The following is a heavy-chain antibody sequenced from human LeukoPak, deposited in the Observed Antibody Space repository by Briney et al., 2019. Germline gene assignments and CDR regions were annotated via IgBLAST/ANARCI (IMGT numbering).Heavy chain of an antibody. V-gene: IGHV3-7*03. CDR3: ARKYSSSPRAPNWYFDL. Sequence: PGGSLRLSCAASDFMFSNFWMSWVRQAPGKGLEWVANMNQDGNERYCADAVRGRFTISRDNAKSSLYLQMNSLRAEDSAIYYCARKYSSSPRAPNWYFDLWGRGTLVTVSS. J-gene: IGHJ2*01. D-gene: IGHD3-22*01. CDR1: DFMFSNFW. CDR2: MNQDGNER.